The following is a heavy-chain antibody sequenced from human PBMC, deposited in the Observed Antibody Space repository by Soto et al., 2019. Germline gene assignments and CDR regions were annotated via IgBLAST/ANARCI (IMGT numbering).Heavy chain of an antibody. CDR2: ISGYNGNT. J-gene: IGHJ6*02. Sequence: QVQLVQSRGEVKKPGASVKVSCKTSGYSFTTYGFSWVRQAPGQGLEWMGWISGYNGNTNYAQKFQGRVTMTTDTSTSTAYMELRSLRSDDTAVYYCAREGPAPYYYYGMDVSGQGSTVTVSS. V-gene: IGHV1-18*01. CDR3: AREGPAPYYYYGMDV. CDR1: GYSFTTYG.